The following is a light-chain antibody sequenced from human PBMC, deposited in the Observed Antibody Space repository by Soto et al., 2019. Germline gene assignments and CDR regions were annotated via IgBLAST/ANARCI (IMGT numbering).Light chain of an antibody. CDR1: QGISSY. V-gene: IGKV1-9*01. CDR3: QQLNSYPRA. J-gene: IGKJ1*01. CDR2: AAS. Sequence: DIQLTQSPSFLSASVGDRVTITCRASQGISSYLAWYQQKPGQAPKLLIYAASTLPRGIPSRFSGSGSGTEFTLTISSPQPEDFATYYCQQLNSYPRAFGQGTKVDIK.